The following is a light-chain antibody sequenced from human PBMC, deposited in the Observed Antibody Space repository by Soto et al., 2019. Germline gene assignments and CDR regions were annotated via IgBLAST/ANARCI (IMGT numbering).Light chain of an antibody. CDR1: SSDVGNYNY. Sequence: QSALTQPASVSGSPGQSITISCTGTSSDVGNYNYVSWYQQHPDKAPKLMIYEVSNRPSGVSNRFSGSKSGNTASLTISGLQAEDEADYYCGSYTSSSSYVFGTGTKVTVL. J-gene: IGLJ1*01. CDR2: EVS. V-gene: IGLV2-14*01. CDR3: GSYTSSSSYV.